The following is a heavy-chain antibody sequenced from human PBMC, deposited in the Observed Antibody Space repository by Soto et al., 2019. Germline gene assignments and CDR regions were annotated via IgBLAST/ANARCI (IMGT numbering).Heavy chain of an antibody. Sequence: GASVKVSCKASGYTFTSYYMHWVRQAPGQGLEWMGIINPSGGSTSYAQKFQGRVTMTRDTSTSTVYMELSSLRSEDTAVYYCARDRQQLADHYYYMDVWGKGTTVTVSS. CDR3: ARDRQQLADHYYYMDV. CDR1: GYTFTSYY. CDR2: INPSGGST. J-gene: IGHJ6*03. D-gene: IGHD6-13*01. V-gene: IGHV1-46*01.